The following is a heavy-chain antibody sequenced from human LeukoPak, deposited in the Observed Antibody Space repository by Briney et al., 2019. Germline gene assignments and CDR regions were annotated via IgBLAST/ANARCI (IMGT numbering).Heavy chain of an antibody. CDR3: ARAPPTMVRGANPVPYIDY. J-gene: IGHJ4*02. CDR2: INSDGSST. CDR1: GFTFSSYT. D-gene: IGHD3-10*01. V-gene: IGHV3-74*01. Sequence: PGGSLRLSCAASGFTFSSYTMNWVRQAPGKGLVWVSRINSDGSSTSYADSVKGRFTISRDNAKNSLYLQMNSLRAEDTAVYYCARAPPTMVRGANPVPYIDYWGQGTLVTVSS.